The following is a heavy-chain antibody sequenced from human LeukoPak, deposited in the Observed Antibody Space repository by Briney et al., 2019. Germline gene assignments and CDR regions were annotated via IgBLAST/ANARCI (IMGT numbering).Heavy chain of an antibody. CDR2: IYWNDDK. Sequence: SGPTLVNPTQTLTLTCTFSGFSLSTSGVGVGWIRQPPGEALEWLALIYWNDDKRYSPPLKSRLTITKDTSKNQVVLTMTNMDPVDTATYYCAHRQVVGSYYYLDSWGQGTLVTVSS. J-gene: IGHJ4*02. D-gene: IGHD3-22*01. CDR1: GFSLSTSGVG. CDR3: AHRQVVGSYYYLDS. V-gene: IGHV2-5*01.